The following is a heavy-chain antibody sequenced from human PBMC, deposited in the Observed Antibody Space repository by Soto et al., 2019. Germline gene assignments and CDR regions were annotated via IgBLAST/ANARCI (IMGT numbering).Heavy chain of an antibody. V-gene: IGHV5-51*01. CDR3: ARSGIAAAGTGPTSYYYYYGMDV. CDR1: GYSFTSYW. Sequence: PGESLKISCKGSGYSFTSYWIGWVRQMPGKGLEWMGIIYPGDSDTRYSPSFQGQVTISADKSISTAYLQWSSLKASDTAMYYCARSGIAAAGTGPTSYYYYYGMDVWCKGTTVTVSS. CDR2: IYPGDSDT. J-gene: IGHJ6*04. D-gene: IGHD6-13*01.